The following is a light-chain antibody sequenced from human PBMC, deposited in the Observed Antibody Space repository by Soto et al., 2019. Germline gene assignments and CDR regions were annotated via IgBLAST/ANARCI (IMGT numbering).Light chain of an antibody. Sequence: QSALTQPRSVSGSPGQSVTISCTGTSSDVGGYNFVSWYQQHPGNALKFMTYDVSKRPSGVPVRFSGSRSGNTASLTISGRQAEDEPDYSCCSYAGNSVVFGGGTKVTVL. CDR2: DVS. CDR1: SSDVGGYNF. CDR3: CSYAGNSVV. V-gene: IGLV2-11*01. J-gene: IGLJ2*01.